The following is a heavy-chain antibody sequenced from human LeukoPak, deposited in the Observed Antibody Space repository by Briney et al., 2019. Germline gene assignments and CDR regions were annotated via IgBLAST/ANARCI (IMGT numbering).Heavy chain of an antibody. Sequence: GGSLRLSCAASGFTFSSYAMPWVRQAPGKGLEYVSAISSNGGSTYYANSVKGRFTISRDNSKNTLYLQMGSLRAEDMAVYYCARRPSGYSDQRGTYYYYYGMDVWGQGTTVTVSS. CDR3: ARRPSGYSDQRGTYYYYYGMDV. J-gene: IGHJ6*02. D-gene: IGHD5-12*01. CDR2: ISSNGGST. V-gene: IGHV3-64*01. CDR1: GFTFSSYA.